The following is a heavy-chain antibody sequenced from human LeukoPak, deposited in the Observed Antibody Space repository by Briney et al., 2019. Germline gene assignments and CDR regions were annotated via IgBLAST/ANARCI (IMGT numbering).Heavy chain of an antibody. CDR2: ISSNGGST. V-gene: IGHV3-64*01. CDR3: ARKGAYSSGWPPHYYYYGMDV. J-gene: IGHJ6*02. D-gene: IGHD6-19*01. CDR1: GFTFSSYA. Sequence: GGSLRLSCAASGFTFSSYAMHWVRQAPGKGLEYVSAISSNGGSTYYANSVKGRFTISRDNSKNTLYLQMGSLRAEDMAVYYCARKGAYSSGWPPHYYYYGMDVWGQGTTVTVSS.